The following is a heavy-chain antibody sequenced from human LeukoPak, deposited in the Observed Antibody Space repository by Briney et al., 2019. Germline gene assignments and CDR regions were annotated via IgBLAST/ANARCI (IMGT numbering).Heavy chain of an antibody. CDR3: AKDPPKWMGAFDI. CDR1: GFTFSSAG. CDR2: IRCDGSNK. Sequence: GVTLRLACDPYGFTFSSAGMQWVRQAPGKGLMWGAFIRCDGSNKYYADSVKGRFTISRDNSKNTLYLRISSLRAEDTAVYYCAKDPPKWMGAFDIWGQGTMVTVS. V-gene: IGHV3-30*02. J-gene: IGHJ3*02. D-gene: IGHD6-19*01.